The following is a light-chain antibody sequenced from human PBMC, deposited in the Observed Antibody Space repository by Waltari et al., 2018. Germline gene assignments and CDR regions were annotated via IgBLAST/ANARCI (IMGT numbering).Light chain of an antibody. CDR2: GAS. V-gene: IGKV3-20*01. J-gene: IGKJ4*01. CDR1: QSVDNNY. CDR3: QHYVRFFPLT. Sequence: EIVLTQSPGTLSLSPGERATLSCRARQSVDNNYLAWYQQKPGQAPRLLIYGASNRAIGIPDRFSGSGSGTDFTLTIIRLEPEDFAVYYCQHYVRFFPLTFGGGTKVEIK.